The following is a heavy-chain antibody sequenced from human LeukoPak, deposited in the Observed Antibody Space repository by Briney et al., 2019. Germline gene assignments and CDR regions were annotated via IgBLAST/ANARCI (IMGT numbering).Heavy chain of an antibody. J-gene: IGHJ4*02. CDR1: GFTFSSYA. D-gene: IGHD3-22*01. CDR2: ISSSSSYI. V-gene: IGHV3-21*01. CDR3: ARDNDYYDSSGYIDY. Sequence: GGSLRLSCAASGFTFSSYAMSWVRQAPGKGLEWVSSISSSSSYIYYADSVKGRFTISRDNAKNSLYLQMNSLRAEDTAVYYCARDNDYYDSSGYIDYWGQGTLVTVSS.